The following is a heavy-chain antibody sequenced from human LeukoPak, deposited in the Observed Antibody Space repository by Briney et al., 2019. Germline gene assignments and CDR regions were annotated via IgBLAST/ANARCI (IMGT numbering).Heavy chain of an antibody. D-gene: IGHD3-3*01. CDR2: IYYSGST. CDR1: GGSISSSSYY. J-gene: IGHJ4*02. V-gene: IGHV4-39*07. Sequence: SETLSLTCTVSGGSISSSSYYWGWIRQPPGKGLEWIGSIYYSGSTYYNPSLKSRVTLLVDKSKNQFSLKLNSVTAADTAVYYCASRQFDFWSGPGDSWGQGTLVTVSS. CDR3: ASRQFDFWSGPGDS.